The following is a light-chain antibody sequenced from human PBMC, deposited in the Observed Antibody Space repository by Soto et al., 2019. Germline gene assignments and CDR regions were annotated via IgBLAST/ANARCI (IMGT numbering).Light chain of an antibody. Sequence: QSALTQPPSASGSPGQSVTISCTGTSSDVGAYNYVSWYQQEPGKAPKLMIYAVNKRPSGVPDRFSGSKSGNTASLTVSGLRAADEADYFCSLYAGGNNIMVFGGGTKLTVL. J-gene: IGLJ2*01. V-gene: IGLV2-8*01. CDR3: SLYAGGNNIMV. CDR2: AVN. CDR1: SSDVGAYNY.